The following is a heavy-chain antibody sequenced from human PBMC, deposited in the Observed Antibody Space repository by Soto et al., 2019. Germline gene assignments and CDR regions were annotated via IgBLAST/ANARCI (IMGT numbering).Heavy chain of an antibody. CDR1: GFTLSNYA. J-gene: IGHJ4*02. V-gene: IGHV3-23*01. Sequence: GXSLRLSCAASGFTLSNYAINWVLQAPGKGLEWVSSISDSGGSTYYADSVKGRFTISRDNSKNTLYLQMNSLRAEDKAVYYCAKDKRYNWNDGTYYFDYWGQGTLVTVSS. D-gene: IGHD1-20*01. CDR3: AKDKRYNWNDGTYYFDY. CDR2: ISDSGGST.